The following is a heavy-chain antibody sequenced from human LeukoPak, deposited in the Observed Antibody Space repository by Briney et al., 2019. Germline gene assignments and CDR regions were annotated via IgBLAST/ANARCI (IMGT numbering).Heavy chain of an antibody. CDR3: ARLSRTDGAGGF. CDR1: GYTFTSYD. V-gene: IGHV1-8*01. CDR2: MNPNSGNT. D-gene: IGHD2-8*02. Sequence: EASVKVSCKASGYTFTSYDIYWWRQATGQGLEWMGWMNPNSGNTGYAQKFQGRVTMTRNTSISTAYMELSSLRSEDTAVYCCARLSRTDGAGGFWGQGTMVTVSS. J-gene: IGHJ3*01.